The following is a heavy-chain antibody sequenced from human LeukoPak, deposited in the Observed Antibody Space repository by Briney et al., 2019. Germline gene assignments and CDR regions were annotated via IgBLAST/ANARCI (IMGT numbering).Heavy chain of an antibody. CDR3: ARGGQLVTHWYFGL. Sequence: GGSLRLSCAASGFTFSSYAMHWVRQAPGKGLEYVSAISSNGNITYYANSLKGRFTVSRDNSKNTLSLQMGSLRPGDMAVYYCARGGQLVTHWYFGLWGRGTLVTVSS. CDR2: ISSNGNIT. J-gene: IGHJ2*01. CDR1: GFTFSSYA. D-gene: IGHD1-1*01. V-gene: IGHV3-64*01.